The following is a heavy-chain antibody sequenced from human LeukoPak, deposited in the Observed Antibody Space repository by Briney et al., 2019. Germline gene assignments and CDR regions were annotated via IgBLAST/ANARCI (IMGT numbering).Heavy chain of an antibody. V-gene: IGHV3-23*01. J-gene: IGHJ4*02. CDR1: GFTFSSYW. D-gene: IGHD3-10*01. Sequence: PGGSLRLSCAASGFTFSSYWMSWVRQAPGKGLEWVSAISGSGVNTYYADSVKGRFTISRDNSKNTLYLQTNSLRAEDTAVYYCAKHEITMCRGVIQNWGQGTLVTVSS. CDR2: ISGSGVNT. CDR3: AKHEITMCRGVIQN.